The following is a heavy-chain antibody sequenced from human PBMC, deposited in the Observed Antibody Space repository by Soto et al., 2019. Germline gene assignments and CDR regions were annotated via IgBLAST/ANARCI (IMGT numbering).Heavy chain of an antibody. CDR2: ISYDGSNK. D-gene: IGHD6-13*01. J-gene: IGHJ6*01. CDR1: GFTFSSYA. CDR3: ARDRSGRIAAAGEYYYYGMDV. V-gene: IGHV3-30-3*01. Sequence: QVQLVESGGGVVQPGRSLRLSCAASGFTFSSYAMHWVRQAPGKGLEWVAVISYDGSNKYYADSVKGRFTISRDNSKNTLYLQMNSLRAEDTAVYYCARDRSGRIAAAGEYYYYGMDVW.